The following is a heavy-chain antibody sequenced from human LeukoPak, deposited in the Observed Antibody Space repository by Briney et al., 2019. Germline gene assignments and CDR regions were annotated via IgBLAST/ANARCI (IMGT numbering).Heavy chain of an antibody. Sequence: ASVKVSCKASGYTFTGYYMHWVRQAPGQGLEWMGWINPNSGGTNYAQKFQGRVTMTRDTSISTAYMELSRLRSDDTAVYYCARDDARWGATDYWGQGTLVTVSS. CDR3: ARDDARWGATDY. V-gene: IGHV1-2*02. CDR2: INPNSGGT. CDR1: GYTFTGYY. J-gene: IGHJ4*02. D-gene: IGHD1-26*01.